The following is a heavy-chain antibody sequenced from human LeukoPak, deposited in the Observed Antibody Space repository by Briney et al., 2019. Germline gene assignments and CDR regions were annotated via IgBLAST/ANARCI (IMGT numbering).Heavy chain of an antibody. J-gene: IGHJ4*02. CDR1: GGSISSGTYY. D-gene: IGHD3-3*01. V-gene: IGHV4-61*02. CDR2: IYTSGST. Sequence: SETLSLTCTVSGGSISSGTYYWNWIRQPAGKGLEWIGRIYTSGSTNYNPSLKSRVTISVDTSKNHFSLKLSSVTAADTAVYYCARSNDFWSDYYQYWGQGTLVTVSS. CDR3: ARSNDFWSDYYQY.